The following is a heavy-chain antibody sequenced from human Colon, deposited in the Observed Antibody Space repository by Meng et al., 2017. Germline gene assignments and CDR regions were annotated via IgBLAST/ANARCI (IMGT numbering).Heavy chain of an antibody. D-gene: IGHD7-27*01. J-gene: IGHJ4*02. CDR3: ARDNWGSLDY. Sequence: VQLRESAPGLVRPSATLSLTCTVSGASVSDTNYAWSWIRQPPGKGLEWIGYGSTNHNPSLKSRVTISVDTSKNQFSLTLNSVTAADTAVYYCARDNWGSLDYWGQGTLVTVSS. CDR2: GST. V-gene: IGHV4-61*01. CDR1: GASVSDTNYA.